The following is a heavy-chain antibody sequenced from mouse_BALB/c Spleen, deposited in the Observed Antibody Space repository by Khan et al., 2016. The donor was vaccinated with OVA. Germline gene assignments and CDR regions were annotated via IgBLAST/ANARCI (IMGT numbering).Heavy chain of an antibody. Sequence: EVQLQQSGPELVKSGASVKISCKTSGYTFTEYTMHWVKQSHGKSLEWIGGLIPKSGGTRYNQKIKGKATLTVEKSASTGYMELRSLTSECSAVYYCSRVGAYYRFSWFAYWGQGTLVTVSA. CDR1: GYTFTEYT. CDR2: LIPKSGGT. D-gene: IGHD2-14*01. J-gene: IGHJ3*01. V-gene: IGHV1-18*01. CDR3: SRVGAYYRFSWFAY.